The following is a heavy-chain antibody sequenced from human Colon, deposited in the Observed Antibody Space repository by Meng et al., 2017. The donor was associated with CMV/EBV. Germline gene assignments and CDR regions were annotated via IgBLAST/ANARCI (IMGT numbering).Heavy chain of an antibody. Sequence: ASVKVSCKASGGTFSSYGITWVRQAPGQGLEWMGWINPNSGDTNYAQKFQGRVTVTRDTSISTTYMDLSRLKSDDTAVYYCATDGAGDSLDYWGQGTLVTVSS. CDR2: INPNSGDT. CDR3: ATDGAGDSLDY. D-gene: IGHD7-27*01. V-gene: IGHV1-2*02. CDR1: GGTFSSYG. J-gene: IGHJ4*02.